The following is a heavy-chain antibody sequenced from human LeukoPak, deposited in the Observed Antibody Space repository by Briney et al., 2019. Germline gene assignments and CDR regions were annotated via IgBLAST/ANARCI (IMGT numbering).Heavy chain of an antibody. V-gene: IGHV3-53*01. D-gene: IGHD3-10*01. CDR3: AKDTVGSGPNGFDT. J-gene: IGHJ3*02. CDR1: GFIVSSNY. CDR2: IYSGGST. Sequence: GGSLRLSCAASGFIVSSNYMSWVRQAPGKGLEWVSVIYSGGSTYYADSVKGRFTISRDNSKNTLYLQTISLRAEDTAVYYCAKDTVGSGPNGFDTWGQGTMVTVSS.